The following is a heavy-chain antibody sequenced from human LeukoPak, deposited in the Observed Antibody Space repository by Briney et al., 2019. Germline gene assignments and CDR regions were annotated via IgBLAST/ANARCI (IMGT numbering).Heavy chain of an antibody. J-gene: IGHJ4*02. Sequence: SPTLSLTFAISGDSFSINIAGWNWVRQSPGRGLEWLGRTYYRSKWYRYYAVSVKSRITINPDTSKNQFSLQLKSVPPEDTAVYYCARAYGHLDFWGQGTLVTVSS. CDR3: ARAYGHLDF. D-gene: IGHD4-17*01. CDR2: TYYRSKWYR. V-gene: IGHV6-1*01. CDR1: GDSFSINIAG.